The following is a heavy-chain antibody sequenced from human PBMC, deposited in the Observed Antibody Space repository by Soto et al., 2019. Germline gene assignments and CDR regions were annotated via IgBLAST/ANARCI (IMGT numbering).Heavy chain of an antibody. V-gene: IGHV1-24*01. CDR1: GYTLTELS. CDR2: FDPEDGET. Sequence: EASVKVSCKVSGYTLTELSMHWVRQAPGKGLEWMGGFDPEDGETIYAQKFQGRVTMTEDTSTDTAYMELSSLRSEDTAVYYCATVQSYYYGSGSYDGSSNWFDPWGQGTLVTVSS. CDR3: ATVQSYYYGSGSYDGSSNWFDP. J-gene: IGHJ5*02. D-gene: IGHD3-10*01.